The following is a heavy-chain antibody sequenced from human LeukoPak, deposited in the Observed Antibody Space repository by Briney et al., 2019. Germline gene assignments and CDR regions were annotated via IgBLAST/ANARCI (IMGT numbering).Heavy chain of an antibody. CDR2: IKEDGSEK. D-gene: IGHD6-13*01. CDR3: ASGRQLGY. J-gene: IGHJ4*02. CDR1: GFTFSNYW. V-gene: IGHV3-7*01. Sequence: GGYLRLSCAASGFTFSNYWMSWVRQAPGEGLEWVANIKEDGSEKYYVDSVKGRFTISRDNARNSLYLQMNSLRAEDTAVYYCASGRQLGYWGQGTLVTVSS.